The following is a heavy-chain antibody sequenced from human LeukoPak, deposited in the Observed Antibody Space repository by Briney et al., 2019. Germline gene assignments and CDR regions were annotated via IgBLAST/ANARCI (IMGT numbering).Heavy chain of an antibody. D-gene: IGHD5-12*01. CDR3: AKDGYGVVAPNGYLQN. J-gene: IGHJ1*01. CDR1: GFTFSSYG. Sequence: PGGSLRLSCAASGFTFSSYGMHWVRQAPGKGLEWVAVTAYDGTKKYYADSVKGRFTISRDNSKNTLYLQINSLRAEDTAVYYCAKDGYGVVAPNGYLQNWARAPWSPSPQ. V-gene: IGHV3-33*05. CDR2: TAYDGTKK.